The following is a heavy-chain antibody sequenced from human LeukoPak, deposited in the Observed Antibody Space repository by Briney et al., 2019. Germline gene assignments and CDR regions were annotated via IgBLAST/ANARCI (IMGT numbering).Heavy chain of an antibody. J-gene: IGHJ4*02. D-gene: IGHD5-24*01. Sequence: RGTLRLSCVASGFTFSNYGMNWVRQAPGQGLEWVSRIVGSGVTTYYADSVKGRVTTSRDNSKNTLYLHMNGLRVEDTAIYYCARDERWIHFNYWGQGTLVTVSS. CDR1: GFTFSNYG. V-gene: IGHV3-23*01. CDR2: IVGSGVTT. CDR3: ARDERWIHFNY.